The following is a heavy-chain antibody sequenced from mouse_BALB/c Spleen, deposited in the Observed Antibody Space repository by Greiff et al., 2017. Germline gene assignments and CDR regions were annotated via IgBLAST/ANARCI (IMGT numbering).Heavy chain of an antibody. CDR1: GYAFTNYW. D-gene: IGHD3-3*01. CDR3: ARGGDGDWYFDV. J-gene: IGHJ1*01. CDR2: IYPGSGNT. V-gene: IGHV1-63*01. Sequence: QVQLQQSGAELVRPGTSVKISCKASGYAFTNYWLGWVKQRPGHGLEWIGDIYPGSGNTYYNEKFKGKATLTADKSSSTAYMQLSSLTSEDSAVYFGARGGDGDWYFDVWGAGTTVTVSS.